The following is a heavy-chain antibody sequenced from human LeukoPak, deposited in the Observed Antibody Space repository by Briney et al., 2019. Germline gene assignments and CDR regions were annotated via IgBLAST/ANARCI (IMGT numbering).Heavy chain of an antibody. CDR1: GYTFTGYY. D-gene: IGHD3-10*01. J-gene: IGHJ5*02. CDR3: ARGRLWFGESIDP. V-gene: IGHV1-2*02. Sequence: ASVKVSCKASGYTFTGYYMHWVRQAPGQGLEWMGWINPNSGGTNYAQKFQGRVTMTRDTSISTAYMELSRLRSDDTAVYYCARGRLWFGESIDPWGQGTLVTVSS. CDR2: INPNSGGT.